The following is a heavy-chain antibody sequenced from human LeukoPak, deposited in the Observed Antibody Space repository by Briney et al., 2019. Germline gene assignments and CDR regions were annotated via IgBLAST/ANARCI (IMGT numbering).Heavy chain of an antibody. V-gene: IGHV1-69*05. CDR3: ARGVPRYCRSPGRASVGICGVY. Sequence: SVKVSCKASGGTFSSYAISWVRQAPGQGLEWMGGIIPIFGTANYAQKFQGRVTMTRNTSISTAYMELSSLRSEDTAVYYCARGVPRYCRSPGRASVGICGVYWGQGTLVTVSS. D-gene: IGHD2-2*01. CDR1: GGTFSSYA. J-gene: IGHJ4*02. CDR2: IIPIFGTA.